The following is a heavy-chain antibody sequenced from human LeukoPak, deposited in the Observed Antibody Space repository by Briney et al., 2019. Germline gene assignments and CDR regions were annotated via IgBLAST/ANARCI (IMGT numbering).Heavy chain of an antibody. V-gene: IGHV1-69*13. D-gene: IGHD6-13*01. CDR2: IIPIFGTA. CDR1: GGTFSSYA. CDR3: ARLAAAGSLEKQTFDY. Sequence: PGASVKVSCKASGGTFSSYAISWVRQAPGQGLEWMGGIIPIFGTANYAQKFKGRVTITADESTSTAYMELSSLRSEDTAVYYCARLAAAGSLEKQTFDYWGRGTLVTVSS. J-gene: IGHJ4*02.